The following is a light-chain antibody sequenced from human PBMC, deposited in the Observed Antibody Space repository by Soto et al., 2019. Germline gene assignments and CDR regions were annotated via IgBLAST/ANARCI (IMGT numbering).Light chain of an antibody. J-gene: IGKJ1*01. CDR2: GAS. V-gene: IGKV3-15*01. CDR1: QSVSSN. Sequence: ELVLTQSPATLSVSPGERATLSCRASQSVSSNLAWYQQKPGQAPTLLIYGASTRATGIPARFSGSGSGTEFTLTISSLQSEDFAAYYCQQYKNWPSWTFGQGTKVDIK. CDR3: QQYKNWPSWT.